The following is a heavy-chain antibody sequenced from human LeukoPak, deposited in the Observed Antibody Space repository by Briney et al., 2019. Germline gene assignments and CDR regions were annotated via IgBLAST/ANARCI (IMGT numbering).Heavy chain of an antibody. CDR2: INPNNGGT. CDR1: GYTFTGYY. J-gene: IGHJ4*02. Sequence: ASVKVSCKASGYTFTGYYMHWVRQAPGQGLEWMGWINPNNGGTKYAQKFQDRVTMTRDTSISTAYMELSRLRSDDTAVYYCARDPGPYYESGGAYAYWGQGTLVTVSS. V-gene: IGHV1-2*02. D-gene: IGHD3-22*01. CDR3: ARDPGPYYESGGAYAY.